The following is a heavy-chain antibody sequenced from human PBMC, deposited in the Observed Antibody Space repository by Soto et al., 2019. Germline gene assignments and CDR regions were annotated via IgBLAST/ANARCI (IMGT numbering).Heavy chain of an antibody. Sequence: ASVKVSCKASGYSFTNYYMHWVRQAPGQGLEWMGTINAGGGYTTYAQRFQGRVTMTRNTSISTAYMELSSLRSEDTAVYYCARVYGSYYYDSSGYQYGMDVWGQGTTVTVSS. CDR3: ARVYGSYYYDSSGYQYGMDV. V-gene: IGHV1-46*01. CDR2: INAGGGYT. J-gene: IGHJ6*02. CDR1: GYSFTNYY. D-gene: IGHD3-22*01.